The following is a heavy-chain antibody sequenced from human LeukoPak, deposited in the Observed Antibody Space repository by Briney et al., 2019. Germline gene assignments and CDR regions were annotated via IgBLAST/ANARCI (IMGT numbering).Heavy chain of an antibody. CDR1: GFTFSSYD. D-gene: IGHD3-22*01. V-gene: IGHV3-13*01. CDR3: ARSVSYYDSSGYYLWFDP. J-gene: IGHJ5*02. Sequence: GGSLRLSCAASGFTFSSYDMHWVRQATGKGREWVSAIGTAGDTYYPGSVKGRFTISRENAKNSLYLQTNSLRAGDTAVYYCARSVSYYDSSGYYLWFDPWGQGTLVTVSS. CDR2: IGTAGDT.